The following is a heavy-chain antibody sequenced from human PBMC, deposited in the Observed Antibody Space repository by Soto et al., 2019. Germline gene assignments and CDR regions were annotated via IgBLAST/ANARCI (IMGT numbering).Heavy chain of an antibody. V-gene: IGHV4-59*12. D-gene: IGHD2-2*01. J-gene: IGHJ4*02. Sequence: SETLSLTCTVSGGSISSYYWSWIRQPPGKGLEWIGYIYYSGSTNYNPSLKSRVTISVDTSKNQFSLKLSSVTAADTAVYYCAKDGGPVYCNSPGCSAKHFDYWGQGTLVTAPQ. CDR2: IYYSGST. CDR3: AKDGGPVYCNSPGCSAKHFDY. CDR1: GGSISSYY.